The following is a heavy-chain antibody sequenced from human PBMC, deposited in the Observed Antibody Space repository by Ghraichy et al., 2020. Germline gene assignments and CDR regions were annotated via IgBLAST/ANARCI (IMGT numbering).Heavy chain of an antibody. CDR2: ISGSGGST. CDR1: GFTFSSYA. V-gene: IGHV3-23*01. J-gene: IGHJ3*02. D-gene: IGHD3-9*01. Sequence: GGSLRLSCAASGFTFSSYAMSWVRQAPGKGLEWVSVISGSGGSTYYADSVKGRFTISRDNSKNTLYLQMNSLRAEDTAVYYCAIYYDILTGWAGEDAFDIWGQGTMVTVSS. CDR3: AIYYDILTGWAGEDAFDI.